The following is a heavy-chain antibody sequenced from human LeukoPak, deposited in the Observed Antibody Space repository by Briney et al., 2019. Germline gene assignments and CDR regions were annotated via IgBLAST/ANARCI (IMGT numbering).Heavy chain of an antibody. Sequence: ASVKVSCKASGYTFTRYNMHWVRQAPGQGLEWMGWISAYNGNTNYAQKLQGRVTMTTDTSTSTAYMELRSLRSDDTAVYYCAREGPYCSGGSCYRHFQHWGQGTLVTVSS. D-gene: IGHD2-15*01. CDR1: GYTFTRYN. J-gene: IGHJ1*01. CDR2: ISAYNGNT. CDR3: AREGPYCSGGSCYRHFQH. V-gene: IGHV1-18*01.